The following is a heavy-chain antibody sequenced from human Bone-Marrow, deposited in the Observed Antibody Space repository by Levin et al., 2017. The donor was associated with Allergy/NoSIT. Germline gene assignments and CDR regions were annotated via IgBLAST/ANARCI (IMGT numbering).Heavy chain of an antibody. CDR2: ISGLGDTT. D-gene: IGHD6-6*01. CDR1: AFTFTYYA. V-gene: IGHV3-23*01. CDR3: AKVHRSVWQHVIDY. J-gene: IGHJ4*02. Sequence: GGSLRLSCAASAFTFTYYAMTWVRQAPGKGLEWVSTISGLGDTTYYADSVKGRFTISRDNSKNTLYLQMSSLRAEDTAIYYCAKVHRSVWQHVIDYWGQGALVTVSS.